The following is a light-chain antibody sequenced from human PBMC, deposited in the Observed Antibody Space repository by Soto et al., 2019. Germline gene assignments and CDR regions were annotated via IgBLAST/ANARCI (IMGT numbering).Light chain of an antibody. CDR1: QSIGRN. CDR2: TSS. Sequence: DIQMTQSPASLSASVGDRVTISCRASQSIGRNLNWYQQKPGKAPTLLIFTSSSLQSGVPSRFSGSGSGTDFTLTINSLQPEDVGTYYCQKYNSAPLTFGQGTRLEIK. J-gene: IGKJ5*01. CDR3: QKYNSAPLT. V-gene: IGKV1-39*01.